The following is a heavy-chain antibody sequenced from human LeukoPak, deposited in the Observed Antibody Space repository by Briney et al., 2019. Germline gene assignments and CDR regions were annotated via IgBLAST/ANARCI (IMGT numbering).Heavy chain of an antibody. J-gene: IGHJ6*03. D-gene: IGHD3-22*01. CDR3: ARGGDYYDSSGYLLRYYYYMDV. CDR1: GASISSYY. Sequence: PSETLSLTCTVSGASISSYYWSWIRQSPGKGLEWIGYLYYSGNTNYNPSLKSRVTISVDTSKNQFSLKLSSVTAADTAVYYCARGGDYYDSSGYLLRYYYYMDVWGRGTTVTVSS. CDR2: LYYSGNT. V-gene: IGHV4-59*01.